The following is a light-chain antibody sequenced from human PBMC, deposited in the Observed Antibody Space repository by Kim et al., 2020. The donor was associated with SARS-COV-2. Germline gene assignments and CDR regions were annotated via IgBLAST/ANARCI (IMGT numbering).Light chain of an antibody. Sequence: SSELTQDPAVSVALGQTVRITCQGDILRSYYATWYQQKPGQAPILVIYGRNDRPSGIPDRFSGSSSGNTASLTISGAQAEDEADFYCQSRDSGGDVLFGGGTQLTVL. CDR3: QSRDSGGDVL. J-gene: IGLJ2*01. CDR2: GRN. V-gene: IGLV3-19*01. CDR1: ILRSYY.